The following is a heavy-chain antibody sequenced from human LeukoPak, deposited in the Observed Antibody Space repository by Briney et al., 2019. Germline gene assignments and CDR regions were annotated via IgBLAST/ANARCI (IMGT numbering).Heavy chain of an antibody. Sequence: GASVKVSCKASGYTFTSYGISWVRQAPGQGLEWMGWISAYNGNTNYAQKLQGRVTMTTDTSTSTAYMELSSLRSEDTAVYYCARGPMRYSDYYYYGMDVWGQGTTVTVSS. CDR2: ISAYNGNT. CDR1: GYTFTSYG. CDR3: ARGPMRYSDYYYYGMDV. J-gene: IGHJ6*02. V-gene: IGHV1-18*01. D-gene: IGHD2-15*01.